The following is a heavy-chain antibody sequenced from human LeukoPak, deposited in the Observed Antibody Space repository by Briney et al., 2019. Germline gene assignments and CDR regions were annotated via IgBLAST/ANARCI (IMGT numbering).Heavy chain of an antibody. V-gene: IGHV4-39*01. CDR2: IYYSGTT. CDR3: ARGPYSYDSSGAFDI. Sequence: SETLSLTCTVSGGSISSTNYYWGWIRQPPGKGLEWIGSIYYSGTTYYNPSLKSRVIIFLDTSKNQFSLKLSSVTAADTAVYFCARGPYSYDSSGAFDIWGQGTMVTVSS. CDR1: GGSISSTNYY. J-gene: IGHJ3*02. D-gene: IGHD3-22*01.